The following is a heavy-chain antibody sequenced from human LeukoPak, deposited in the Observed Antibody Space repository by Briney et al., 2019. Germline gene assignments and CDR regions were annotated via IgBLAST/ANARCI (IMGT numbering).Heavy chain of an antibody. CDR3: ARHNHGYDWDY. J-gene: IGHJ4*02. CDR1: GFPFSSYG. Sequence: GGSLRLSCAASGFPFSSYGMHWVRQAPGKGLVWVAVIWPVGSNKYYADSVKGRFTVSRDNSKNTLYLQMNSLRAEDTAVYYCARHNHGYDWDYWGQGTLVTVSS. CDR2: IWPVGSNK. D-gene: IGHD5-12*01. V-gene: IGHV3-33*01.